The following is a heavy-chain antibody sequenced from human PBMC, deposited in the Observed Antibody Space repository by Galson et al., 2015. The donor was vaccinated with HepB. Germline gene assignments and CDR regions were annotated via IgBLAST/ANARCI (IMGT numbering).Heavy chain of an antibody. Sequence: TLSLTCTVSDDSISSGGYYWTWFRQHPGTGLEWIGYVYRSGFAYYNPSLKSRVAMSVDTSENQFSLKLRPVTASDTAIYYCARDLTCSGGCGFNRYFDLWGRGTLVTVSS. V-gene: IGHV4-31*03. CDR3: ARDLTCSGGCGFNRYFDL. CDR1: DDSISSGGYY. D-gene: IGHD2-15*01. J-gene: IGHJ2*01. CDR2: VYRSGFA.